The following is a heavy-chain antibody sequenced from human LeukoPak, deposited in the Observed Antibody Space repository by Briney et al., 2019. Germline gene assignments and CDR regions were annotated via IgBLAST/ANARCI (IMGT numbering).Heavy chain of an antibody. CDR2: ISAYNGNT. J-gene: IGHJ5*02. D-gene: IGHD2-2*02. CDR3: ARCSNLGYCSSTSCYTRVNWFDP. Sequence: ASVKLSCTASGYTFTSYGISWVRQAPGQGLEWMGWISAYNGNTNYAQKLQGRVTMSTDTSTSTAYMELRSLRSDDTAVYYCARCSNLGYCSSTSCYTRVNWFDPWGQGTLVTVSS. V-gene: IGHV1-18*01. CDR1: GYTFTSYG.